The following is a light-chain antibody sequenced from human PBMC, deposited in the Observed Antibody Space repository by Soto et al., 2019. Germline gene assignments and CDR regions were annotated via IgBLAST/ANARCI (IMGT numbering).Light chain of an antibody. CDR2: EVS. CDR3: SSYTNSISVA. Sequence: QSALTQPPSASGSPGQSVTISCTGTSSDIGSYNRVSWYQQPPGTAPKLMIYEVSNRPSGVPDRFSGSKSGNTASLTISGLQAEDEADYYCSSYTNSISVAFGGGTKLTVL. CDR1: SSDIGSYNR. V-gene: IGLV2-18*02. J-gene: IGLJ2*01.